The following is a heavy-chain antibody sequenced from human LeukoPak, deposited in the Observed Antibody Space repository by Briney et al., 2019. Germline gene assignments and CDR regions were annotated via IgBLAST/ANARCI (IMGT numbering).Heavy chain of an antibody. D-gene: IGHD6-19*01. CDR2: ISYDGSNK. Sequence: GGSLRLSCAASGFTFSSYGMHWVRQAPGKGLEWVAVISYDGSNKYYADSVKGRFTISRDNSKNTLYLQMNSLRAEDTAVYYCAKDAVWRYSSGWYYFDYWGQGTLVTVSS. CDR1: GFTFSSYG. V-gene: IGHV3-30*18. J-gene: IGHJ4*02. CDR3: AKDAVWRYSSGWYYFDY.